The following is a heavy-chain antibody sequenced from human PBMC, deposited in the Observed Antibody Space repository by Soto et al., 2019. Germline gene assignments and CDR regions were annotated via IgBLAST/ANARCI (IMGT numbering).Heavy chain of an antibody. CDR3: AKDQPYYYDSSGYRSLDY. V-gene: IGHV3-30*18. Sequence: GGSLRLSCAASGFTFSSYSMNWVRQAPGKGLEWVAVISYDGSNKYYADSVKGRFTISRDNSKNTLYLQMNSLRAEDTAVYYCAKDQPYYYDSSGYRSLDYWGQGTLVTVSS. CDR2: ISYDGSNK. CDR1: GFTFSSYS. J-gene: IGHJ4*02. D-gene: IGHD3-22*01.